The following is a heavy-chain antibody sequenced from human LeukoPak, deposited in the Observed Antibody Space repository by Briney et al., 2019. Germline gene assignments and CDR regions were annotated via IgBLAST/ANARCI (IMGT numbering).Heavy chain of an antibody. V-gene: IGHV4-61*02. Sequence: SETLSLTCTVSGGSISSGSYYWSWIRQPAGKGLEWIGRIYTSGSTNYNPSLKSRVTISVDTSKNQFSLKLSSVTAADTAVYYCARVPPGWDAFDIWGQGTMVTVSS. CDR2: IYTSGST. CDR3: ARVPPGWDAFDI. D-gene: IGHD3-9*01. J-gene: IGHJ3*02. CDR1: GGSISSGSYY.